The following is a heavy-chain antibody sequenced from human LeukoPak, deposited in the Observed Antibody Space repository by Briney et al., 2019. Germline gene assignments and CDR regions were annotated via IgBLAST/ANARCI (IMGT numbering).Heavy chain of an antibody. CDR3: ARLAYCGRDCYFFDY. CDR1: GFTFSSYW. V-gene: IGHV3-74*01. D-gene: IGHD2-21*01. J-gene: IGHJ4*02. Sequence: QPGGSLSLSCAASGFTFSSYWMHWVRQAPGKGLVWVSRISYDGISTNYADSVKGRFTISRDNSKNTLYLQMNSLRAEDTAVYYCARLAYCGRDCYFFDYWGQGTLDTVSS. CDR2: ISYDGIST.